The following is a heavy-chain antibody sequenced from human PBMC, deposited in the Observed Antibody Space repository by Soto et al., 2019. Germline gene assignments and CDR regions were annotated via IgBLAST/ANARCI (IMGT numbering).Heavy chain of an antibody. V-gene: IGHV3-33*01. Sequence: QVQLVESGGGVVQPGRSLRLSCEASGFTFSSYGMPWVRQAPGKGLEWGAFIWYDGSNEMYADSVKGRFTISRDNSKNTLYLQINRLRAEDTAVYYCARDRTTRSANNGTPHSWGQGTLVTVSS. D-gene: IGHD4-17*01. J-gene: IGHJ4*02. CDR3: ARDRTTRSANNGTPHS. CDR2: IWYDGSNE. CDR1: GFTFSSYG.